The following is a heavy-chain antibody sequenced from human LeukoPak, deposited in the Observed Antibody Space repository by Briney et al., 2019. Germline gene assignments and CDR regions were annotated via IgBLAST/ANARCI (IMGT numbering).Heavy chain of an antibody. D-gene: IGHD6-25*01. CDR2: IGTAGDT. Sequence: SGGSLRLSCAASGFTFSSYDMHWVRQATGKGLEWVSAIGTAGDTYYPGSVKGRFTISRENAKNSLYLQMNSLRAGDTAVYYCARRLPDQDYYGVDVWGQGTTVTVSS. J-gene: IGHJ6*02. CDR3: ARRLPDQDYYGVDV. CDR1: GFTFSSYD. V-gene: IGHV3-13*01.